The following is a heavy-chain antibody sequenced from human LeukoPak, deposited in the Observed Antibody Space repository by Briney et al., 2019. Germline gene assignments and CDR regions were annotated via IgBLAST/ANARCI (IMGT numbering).Heavy chain of an antibody. CDR3: ARSLDLDV. J-gene: IGHJ6*02. CDR2: IDPNSGNT. V-gene: IGHV1-2*02. Sequence: ASVKVSCMASGYTFIGYFLHWVRQAPGQGLEWMGWIDPNSGNTNRPQKFQGRVTMTRDTSITTAYMELSSLRSDDTAVYYCARSLDLDVWGQGTTVTVSS. CDR1: GYTFIGYF.